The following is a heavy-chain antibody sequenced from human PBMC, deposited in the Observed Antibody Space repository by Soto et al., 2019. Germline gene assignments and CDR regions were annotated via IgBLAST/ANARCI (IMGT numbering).Heavy chain of an antibody. J-gene: IGHJ3*01. V-gene: IGHV1-18*04. CDR2: ISTHNGNT. Sequence: QDQLVQSGAEVKKPGASVKVSCKASVFTSSGISWVRQAPGQRLEWMGWISTHNGNTIYAQKFQGRVIMTMDTSTTTLYIELSSLIPDDTAVYLCASEGTMRLIVASAHWGPGTMGTVS. CDR3: ASEGTMRLIVASAH. CDR1: VFTSSG. D-gene: IGHD3-22*01.